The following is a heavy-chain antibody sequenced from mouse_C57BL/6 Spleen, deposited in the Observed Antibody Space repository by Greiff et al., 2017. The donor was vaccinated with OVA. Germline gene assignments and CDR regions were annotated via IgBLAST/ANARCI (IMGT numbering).Heavy chain of an antibody. CDR1: GYTFTDYY. J-gene: IGHJ2*01. Sequence: QVQLQQSGAELVRPGASVKLSCKASGYTFTDYYINWVKQRPGQGLEWIARIYPGSGNTYYNEKFKGKATLTAEKSSSTAYMQLSSLTSEDSAVYFCARSSSRGYFDYWGQGTTLTVSS. V-gene: IGHV1-76*01. D-gene: IGHD1-1*01. CDR3: ARSSSRGYFDY. CDR2: IYPGSGNT.